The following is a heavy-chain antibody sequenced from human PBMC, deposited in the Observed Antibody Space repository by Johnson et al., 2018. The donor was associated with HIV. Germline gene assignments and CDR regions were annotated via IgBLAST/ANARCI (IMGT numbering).Heavy chain of an antibody. CDR2: ITGSSGST. Sequence: VQLVESGGGLVQPGRSLRLSCAASGFTFDDYAMSWVRQAPGKGLEWVSTITGSSGSTYYADSVKGRFTISRDNVKNTLYLQMNSLRVEDTAVYYCAREQELIGERAFDIWGQGTMVTVSS. CDR3: AREQELIGERAFDI. V-gene: IGHV3-23*04. D-gene: IGHD6-13*01. J-gene: IGHJ3*02. CDR1: GFTFDDYA.